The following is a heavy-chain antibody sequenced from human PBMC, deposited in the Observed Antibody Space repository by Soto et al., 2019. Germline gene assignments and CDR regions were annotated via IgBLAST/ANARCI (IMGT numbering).Heavy chain of an antibody. CDR3: TRPHRGYSYGYDFDY. CDR2: IRTKPNNYAT. J-gene: IGHJ4*02. CDR1: GFTFSGSA. D-gene: IGHD5-18*01. Sequence: EVQLVESGGGLVQPGGSLKLSCAASGFTFSGSAVHWVRQASGKGLEWVGRIRTKPNNYATAYSASVKGRFTISRDDSKNTTYLQMNSLKAEDTAVYYCTRPHRGYSYGYDFDYWGQGTLVTVSS. V-gene: IGHV3-73*02.